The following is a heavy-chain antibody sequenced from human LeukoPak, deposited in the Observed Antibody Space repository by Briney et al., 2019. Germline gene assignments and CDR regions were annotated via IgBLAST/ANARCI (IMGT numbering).Heavy chain of an antibody. CDR3: ARWARFSTGWYELDY. Sequence: GRSLRLSCAASGFTFRNYGMYWVRQVSGKRLEWGALIWHDGSNKNYADSVKGRFTISRDNAKNTLFLEMNSLRVEDTALYYCARWARFSTGWYELDYWGQGTLVTVSS. V-gene: IGHV3-33*01. CDR2: IWHDGSNK. D-gene: IGHD6-13*01. J-gene: IGHJ4*02. CDR1: GFTFRNYG.